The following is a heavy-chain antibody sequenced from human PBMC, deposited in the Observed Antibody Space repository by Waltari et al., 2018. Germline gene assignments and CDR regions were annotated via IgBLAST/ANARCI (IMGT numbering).Heavy chain of an antibody. J-gene: IGHJ4*02. CDR2: INPNSGGT. Sequence: TFTGYYMHWVRQAPGQGLEWMGWINPNSGGTNYAQKFQGRVTMTRDTSISTAYMELSRLRSDDTAVYYCAREGGIAAAGLGYWGQGTLVTVSS. CDR3: AREGGIAAAGLGY. CDR1: TFTGYY. D-gene: IGHD6-13*01. V-gene: IGHV1-2*02.